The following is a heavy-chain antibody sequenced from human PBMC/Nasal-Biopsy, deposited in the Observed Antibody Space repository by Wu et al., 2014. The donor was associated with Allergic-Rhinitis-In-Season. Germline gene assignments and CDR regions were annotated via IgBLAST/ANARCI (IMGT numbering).Heavy chain of an antibody. Sequence: TLSLTCSVSGASISGSFWSWIRQPPGKGLEWIGYVYYTGSTNYNPSLKSRITMSVDTSNNNFSLNLNSVTAADTAVYYCVREFYHNSGAFPDYWGPGTLVTVSS. V-gene: IGHV4-59*12. J-gene: IGHJ4*02. D-gene: IGHD3-22*01. CDR2: VYYTGST. CDR1: GASISGSF. CDR3: VREFYHNSGAFPDY.